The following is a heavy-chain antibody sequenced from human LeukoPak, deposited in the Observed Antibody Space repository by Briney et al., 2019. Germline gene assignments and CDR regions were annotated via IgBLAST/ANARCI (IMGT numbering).Heavy chain of an antibody. CDR1: GFTFSSSS. J-gene: IGHJ3*02. V-gene: IGHV3-23*01. CDR3: ARVGGSNAFDI. CDR2: INGGGGVK. D-gene: IGHD1-26*01. Sequence: PGGSLRLSCAASGFTFSSSSMSWVRQAPGKGLEWVSAINGGGGVKYYADSVKGRFTISRDNAKNTLSLQMNSLRAEDTAVYYCARVGGSNAFDIWGQGTMVIVSS.